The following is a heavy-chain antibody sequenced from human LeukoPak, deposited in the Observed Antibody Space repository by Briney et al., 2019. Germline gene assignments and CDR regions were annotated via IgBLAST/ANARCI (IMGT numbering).Heavy chain of an antibody. Sequence: SETLSLTCGVSSGSLSGDYWRWIRQPPGGGLEWIGEINDSGSPNYNPSLKSRVSISGDTSKNQFSLNHTSATAADTGVYYYARGVDLWGRGTPVTVSS. J-gene: IGHJ2*01. CDR1: SGSLSGDY. CDR3: ARGVDL. V-gene: IGHV4-34*01. CDR2: INDSGSP.